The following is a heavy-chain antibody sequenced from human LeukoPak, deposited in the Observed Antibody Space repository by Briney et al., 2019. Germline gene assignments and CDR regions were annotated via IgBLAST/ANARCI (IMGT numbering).Heavy chain of an antibody. D-gene: IGHD3-3*01. CDR1: GGSISSYY. CDR3: ARWSGYYASDAFDI. V-gene: IGHV4-59*01. J-gene: IGHJ3*02. Sequence: SETLSLTCTVSGGSISSYYWSWIRQPPGKGLEWIGYIYYSGSTNYNPSLKSRVTISVDTSKNQFSLKLSSVTAADTAVYYCARWSGYYASDAFDIWGQGTMVTVSS. CDR2: IYYSGST.